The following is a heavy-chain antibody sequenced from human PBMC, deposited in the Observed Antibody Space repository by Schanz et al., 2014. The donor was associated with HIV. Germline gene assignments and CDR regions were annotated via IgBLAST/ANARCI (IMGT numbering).Heavy chain of an antibody. Sequence: QVQLVESGGGVVQPGRSLRLSCVASGFTFGSYGMHWARQTPDKGLEWLGVMSYDGSNKHYADSVKGRFTISRDNSKNTVYLQMDSLRAEDTAVYFCAQEEVPNDCWGQGTLVTVSS. CDR3: AQEEVPNDC. V-gene: IGHV3-30*18. D-gene: IGHD3-10*01. CDR1: GFTFGSYG. J-gene: IGHJ4*02. CDR2: MSYDGSNK.